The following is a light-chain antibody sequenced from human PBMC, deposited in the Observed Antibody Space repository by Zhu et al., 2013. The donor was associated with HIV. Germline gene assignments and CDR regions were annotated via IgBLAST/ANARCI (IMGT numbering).Light chain of an antibody. CDR3: QQYNRWPYT. CDR1: QSISTN. Sequence: EIVLTQSPGTLSLSPGERATLSCRASQSISTNLAWYHQKPGQSPRLLIYAASTRATGIPDRFSGSGSGTEFTLTIHSLQSEDFAVYYCQQYNRWPYTFGPGTKVDMK. V-gene: IGKV3-15*01. CDR2: AAS. J-gene: IGKJ3*01.